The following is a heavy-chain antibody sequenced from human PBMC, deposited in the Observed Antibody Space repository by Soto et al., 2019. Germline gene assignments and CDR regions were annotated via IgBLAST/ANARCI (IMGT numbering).Heavy chain of an antibody. D-gene: IGHD2-21*02. V-gene: IGHV4-39*02. CDR1: DGSISSSRYY. Sequence: QLQLPESGPGLVKPSETLSLTCTVPDGSISSSRYYWGWIRQPPGKGLERIGSNYYRGSTYYNPSLKSRVTTSVDTSNPHFSRKLSSVTASDTAVYYCADALHGGGDCPIYGYSQDWGQGTLVTVSS. J-gene: IGHJ1*01. CDR2: NYYRGST. CDR3: ADALHGGGDCPIYGYSQD.